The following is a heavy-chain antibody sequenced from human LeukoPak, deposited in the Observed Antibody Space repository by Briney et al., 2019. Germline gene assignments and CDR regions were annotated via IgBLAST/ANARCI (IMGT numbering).Heavy chain of an antibody. CDR1: RYTFTSYD. CDR3: ARGPILVRGVILADSVGGMDV. J-gene: IGHJ6*02. CDR2: MNPNSGNA. D-gene: IGHD3-10*01. V-gene: IGHV1-8*01. Sequence: ASVKVSCKASRYTFTSYDINWVRQATGQGLEWMGWMNPNSGNANSAQKFQGRITMTRDTSIDTAYMELSSLRSEDTAVYYCARGPILVRGVILADSVGGMDVWGQGTTVTVSS.